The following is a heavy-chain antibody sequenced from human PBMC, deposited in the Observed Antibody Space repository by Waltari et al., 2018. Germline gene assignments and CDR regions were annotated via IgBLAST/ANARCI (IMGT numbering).Heavy chain of an antibody. CDR2: IRSDGSNI. D-gene: IGHD6-13*01. CDR1: GFHFTTVG. Sequence: QVQLVESGGGVVQPGESMRLSCAASGFHFTTVGLPWVRQAPGKGLEWGAYIRSDGSNINYADSVKGRFTISRDNSKNTLYLQMNSLRAEDTAVYYCATYSASRGFNYWGQGTMVTVSS. V-gene: IGHV3-30*02. J-gene: IGHJ4*02. CDR3: ATYSASRGFNY.